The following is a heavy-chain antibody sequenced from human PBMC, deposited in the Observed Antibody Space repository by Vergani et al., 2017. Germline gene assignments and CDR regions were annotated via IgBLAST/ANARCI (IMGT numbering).Heavy chain of an antibody. D-gene: IGHD2-15*01. CDR1: GGSISSGSYY. Sequence: QVQLQESGPGLVKPSQTLSLTCTVSGGSISSGSYYSSWIRQPAGKGLEWIGRIYTSGSTNYNPSLKSRVTISVDTSKNQFSLKLSSVTAADTAVYYCARGCSGGSCYYYYGMDVWGQGP. CDR2: IYTSGST. J-gene: IGHJ6*02. CDR3: ARGCSGGSCYYYYGMDV. V-gene: IGHV4-61*02.